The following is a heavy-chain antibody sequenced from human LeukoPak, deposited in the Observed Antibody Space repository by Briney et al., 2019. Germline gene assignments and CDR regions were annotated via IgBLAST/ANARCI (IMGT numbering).Heavy chain of an antibody. CDR1: GYIFTGYF. CDR2: IIPIFGTA. CDR3: ARDVFLGAVAGRRADY. D-gene: IGHD6-19*01. J-gene: IGHJ4*02. Sequence: SVKVSCKASGYIFTGYFIHWVRQAPGQGLEWMGGIIPIFGTANYAQKFQGRVTITADKSTSTAFLELSSLTSDDTAIYYCARDVFLGAVAGRRADYWGQGTLVTVSS. V-gene: IGHV1-69*06.